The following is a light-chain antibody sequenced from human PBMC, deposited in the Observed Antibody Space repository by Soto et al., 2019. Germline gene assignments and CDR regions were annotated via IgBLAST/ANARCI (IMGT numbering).Light chain of an antibody. V-gene: IGLV2-14*01. J-gene: IGLJ1*01. CDR3: SSYTSSSTLV. Sequence: QSALTQPASVSGSPGQSITISCTGTSSDVGGYNYVSWYQQHPGKAPKLMIYEVSNRPSGVSNRFSGSKSGNTASLTISGLQADDEADYYCSSYTSSSTLVFGTGTKGTVL. CDR2: EVS. CDR1: SSDVGGYNY.